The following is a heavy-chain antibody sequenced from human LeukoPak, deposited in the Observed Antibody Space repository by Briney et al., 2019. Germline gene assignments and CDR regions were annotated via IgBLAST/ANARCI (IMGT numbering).Heavy chain of an antibody. CDR3: ARSAMVRGNWFDP. CDR1: GGSISSGSYY. CDR2: IYYSGST. Sequence: SETLSLTCTVSGGSISSGSYYWSWIRQPAGKGLEWIGYIYYSGSTYYNPSLKSRVTTSVDTSKNQFSLKLSSVTAVDTAVYYCARSAMVRGNWFDPWGQGTLVTVSS. V-gene: IGHV4-61*10. D-gene: IGHD5-18*01. J-gene: IGHJ5*02.